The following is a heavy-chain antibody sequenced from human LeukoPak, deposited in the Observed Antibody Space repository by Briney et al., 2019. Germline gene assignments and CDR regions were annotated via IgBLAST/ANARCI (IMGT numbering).Heavy chain of an antibody. CDR3: ARSTVAGTMEEFEFDY. V-gene: IGHV4-4*07. J-gene: IGHJ4*02. D-gene: IGHD6-19*01. CDR1: GGSITSHY. CDR2: IYGSGIT. Sequence: SETLSLTCTVSGGSITSHYWSWIRQPAGKGLEWIGRIYGSGITNYNPSLKSRVTMSVDTSKNQFSLKLSSPTAADTAVYYCARSTVAGTMEEFEFDYWGQGTLVTVSS.